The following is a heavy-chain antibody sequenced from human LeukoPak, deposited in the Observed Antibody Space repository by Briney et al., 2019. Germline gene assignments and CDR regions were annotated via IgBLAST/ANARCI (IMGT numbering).Heavy chain of an antibody. CDR3: ARAGGYVDIVATIGGGYCGGDCYSVFDY. CDR1: GGSISSYY. Sequence: PSETLSLTCTVSGGSISSYYWSWIRQPPGKGLEWIGYIYYSGSTNYNPSLKSRVTISVDTSKNQFSLKLSSVTAADTAVYYCARAGGYVDIVATIGGGYCGGDCYSVFDYWGQGTLVTVSS. J-gene: IGHJ4*02. D-gene: IGHD2-21*01. V-gene: IGHV4-59*12. CDR2: IYYSGST.